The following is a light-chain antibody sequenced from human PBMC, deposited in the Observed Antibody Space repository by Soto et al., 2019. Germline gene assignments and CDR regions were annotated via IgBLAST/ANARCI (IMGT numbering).Light chain of an antibody. CDR2: DAS. Sequence: IQMTQSPSSLSASVGDRVTITCQASQDISNNLHWYQVKPGKAPKLLIYDASDLETGVPSRLSGSGGLTDLTFSMHSLELEEVARDDCQQYGDLPRPFGQGTKRQV. V-gene: IGKV1-33*01. CDR3: QQYGDLPRP. J-gene: IGKJ2*01. CDR1: QDISNN.